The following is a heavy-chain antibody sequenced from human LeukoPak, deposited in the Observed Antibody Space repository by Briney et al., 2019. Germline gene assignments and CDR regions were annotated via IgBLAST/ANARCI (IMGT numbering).Heavy chain of an antibody. J-gene: IGHJ4*02. D-gene: IGHD3-22*01. Sequence: SETLSLTCAVYGGSFSGYYWSWLRQPPGKGLEWIGEINHSGSTNYNPSLKSRVTISVDTSKNQFSLKLSSVTAADTAVYYCARHHHGWTINYYDSSGELYYFDYWGQGTLVTVSS. V-gene: IGHV4-34*01. CDR2: INHSGST. CDR3: ARHHHGWTINYYDSSGELYYFDY. CDR1: GGSFSGYY.